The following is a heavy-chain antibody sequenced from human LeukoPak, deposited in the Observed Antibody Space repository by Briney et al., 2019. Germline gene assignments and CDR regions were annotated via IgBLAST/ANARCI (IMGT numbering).Heavy chain of an antibody. Sequence: ASVKVSCKASGYTFTGYYMHWVRQPPGQGLAWMGWINPNSGGTNYAQKFQGRVTMTRDTSISTAYMELSRLRSDDTAVYYCARDLSLLDDFWSGYPLAYWGQGTLVTVSS. CDR3: ARDLSLLDDFWSGYPLAY. D-gene: IGHD3-3*01. J-gene: IGHJ4*02. V-gene: IGHV1-2*02. CDR2: INPNSGGT. CDR1: GYTFTGYY.